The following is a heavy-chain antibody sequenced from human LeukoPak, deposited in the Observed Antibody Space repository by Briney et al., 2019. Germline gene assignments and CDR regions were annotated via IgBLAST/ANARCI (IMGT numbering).Heavy chain of an antibody. CDR2: ISRSSGTI. J-gene: IGHJ4*02. CDR3: ARDGVVAATPAYY. CDR1: GFTFSSYS. V-gene: IGHV3-48*04. D-gene: IGHD2-15*01. Sequence: PGGSLILSCVASGFTFSSYSMNWVRQAPGRGLEWVSYISRSSGTIYYADSVKGRFTISRDNAKNSLYLQMNSLRAEDTAVYYCARDGVVAATPAYYWGQGTLVTVSS.